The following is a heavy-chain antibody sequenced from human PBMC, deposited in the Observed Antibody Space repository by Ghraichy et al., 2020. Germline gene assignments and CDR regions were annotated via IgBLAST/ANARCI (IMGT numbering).Heavy chain of an antibody. CDR2: FDPEDGET. CDR1: GYTLTELS. D-gene: IGHD3-22*01. V-gene: IGHV1-24*01. J-gene: IGHJ3*02. Sequence: KVSCKVSGYTLTELSMHWVRQAPGKGLEWMGGFDPEDGETIYAQKFQGRVTMTEDTSTDTAYMELSSLRSEDTAVYYCATVRPSMIVVVEDAFDIWGQGTMVTVSS. CDR3: ATVRPSMIVVVEDAFDI.